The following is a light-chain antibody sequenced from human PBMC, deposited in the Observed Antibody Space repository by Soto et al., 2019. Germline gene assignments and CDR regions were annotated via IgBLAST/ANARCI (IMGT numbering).Light chain of an antibody. CDR3: SSYAGSSNVV. CDR2: EVT. Sequence: QSVLTQPPSASGSHGQSVTISCTGTSRDVGSYNYVSWYQQHPGKAPKLLIYEVTKRPSGVPDRFSGSKSGNTASLTVSWLQAEDEADYFCSSYAGSSNVVFGGGTKVTVL. V-gene: IGLV2-8*01. J-gene: IGLJ3*02. CDR1: SRDVGSYNY.